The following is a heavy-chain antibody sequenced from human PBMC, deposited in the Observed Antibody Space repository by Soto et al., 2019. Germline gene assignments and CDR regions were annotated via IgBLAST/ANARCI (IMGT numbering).Heavy chain of an antibody. CDR1: GFTLSSFW. D-gene: IGHD3-10*01. J-gene: IGHJ6*02. CDR3: ARWGWAEHYYTSGTPTKRFAF. CDR2: INSDGSTT. Sequence: GGSLRLSCAASGFTLSSFWMHWVRQAPGKGLVWVSRINSDGSTTNYADSVKGRFTVSRDNGRNTLYLQMSTLRAEDTAVYYCARWGWAEHYYTSGTPTKRFAFWAQRTTVTVSS. V-gene: IGHV3-74*01.